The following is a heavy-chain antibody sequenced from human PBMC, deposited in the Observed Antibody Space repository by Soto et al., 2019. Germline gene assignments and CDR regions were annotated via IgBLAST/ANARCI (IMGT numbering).Heavy chain of an antibody. D-gene: IGHD2-2*01. CDR3: AKDLPAPSFNYGMDV. J-gene: IGHJ6*02. CDR2: ISGSGGST. Sequence: AGGSLRLSCAASGFTFSSYAMSWVRQAPGKGLEWVSAISGSGGSTYYADSVKGRFTISRDNSKNTLYLQMNSLRAEDTAVYYCAKDLPAPSFNYGMDVWGQGTTVTVSS. CDR1: GFTFSSYA. V-gene: IGHV3-23*01.